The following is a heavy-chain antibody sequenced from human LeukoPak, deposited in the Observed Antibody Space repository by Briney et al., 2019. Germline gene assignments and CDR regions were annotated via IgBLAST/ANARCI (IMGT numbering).Heavy chain of an antibody. CDR2: ISYDGSNK. D-gene: IGHD5-18*01. CDR1: GFTSSSYA. J-gene: IGHJ6*02. Sequence: PGRSLRLSCAASGFTSSSYAMHWVRQAPGKGLEWVAVISYDGSNKYYADSVKGRFTISRDNSKNTLYLQMNSLRAEDTAVYYCVRGRYSYGTLGYYYGMDVWGRGTTVTVSS. CDR3: VRGRYSYGTLGYYYGMDV. V-gene: IGHV3-30-3*01.